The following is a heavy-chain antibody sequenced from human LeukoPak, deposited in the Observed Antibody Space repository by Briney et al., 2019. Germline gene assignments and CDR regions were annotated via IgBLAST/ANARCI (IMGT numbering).Heavy chain of an antibody. V-gene: IGHV4-39*07. D-gene: IGHD5-12*01. CDR2: IYYSGST. Sequence: SETLSLTCTVSGGSISSSSYYWGWIRQPPGKGLEWIGSIYYSGSTYYNPSLKSRVTISVDTSKNQFSLKLSSVTAADTAVCYCARLVYSGYELAHFDYWGQGTLVTVSS. CDR1: GGSISSSSYY. CDR3: ARLVYSGYELAHFDY. J-gene: IGHJ4*02.